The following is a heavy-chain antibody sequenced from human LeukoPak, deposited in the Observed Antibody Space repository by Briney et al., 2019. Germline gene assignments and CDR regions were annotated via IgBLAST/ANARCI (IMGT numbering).Heavy chain of an antibody. V-gene: IGHV3-23*01. Sequence: GGSLRLSCAAAGFTFSSYAMSWVRQAPGKGLEWVSAISGSGGSTYYADSVKGRFTISRDNSKNTLYLQMNSLRAEDTAVYYCAEDQDIVVVPWFDPWGQGTLVTVSS. CDR1: GFTFSSYA. D-gene: IGHD2-2*01. CDR2: ISGSGGST. J-gene: IGHJ5*02. CDR3: AEDQDIVVVPWFDP.